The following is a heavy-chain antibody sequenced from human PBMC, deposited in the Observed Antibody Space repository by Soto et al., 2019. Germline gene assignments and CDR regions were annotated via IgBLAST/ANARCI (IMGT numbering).Heavy chain of an antibody. D-gene: IGHD2-15*01. CDR1: GGSISSSSYY. V-gene: IGHV4-39*01. CDR3: ARHSVPPQGGYWYFDL. CDR2: IYYSGST. J-gene: IGHJ2*01. Sequence: SETLSLTCTVSGGSISSSSYYWGWIRQPPGKGLEWIGSIYYSGSTYYNPSLKSRVTISVDTSKNQFSLKLSSVTAADTAVYYCARHSVPPQGGYWYFDLWGRGTLVTVS.